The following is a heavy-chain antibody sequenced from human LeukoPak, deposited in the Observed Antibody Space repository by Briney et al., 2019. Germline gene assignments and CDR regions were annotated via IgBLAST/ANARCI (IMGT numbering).Heavy chain of an antibody. D-gene: IGHD5-18*01. Sequence: PGGSLRLSCAASGFTFSSYAMHWVRQAPGKGLEWVAVISYDGSNKYYADSVKGRFTISRDNSKNTLYLQMNSLRAEDTAVYYCARGRGYSYGSYYFDYWGQGTLVTVSS. CDR2: ISYDGSNK. CDR1: GFTFSSYA. V-gene: IGHV3-30-3*01. CDR3: ARGRGYSYGSYYFDY. J-gene: IGHJ4*02.